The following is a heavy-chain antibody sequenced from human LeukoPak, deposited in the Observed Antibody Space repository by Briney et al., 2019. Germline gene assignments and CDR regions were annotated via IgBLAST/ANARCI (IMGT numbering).Heavy chain of an antibody. CDR2: INPNSGGT. D-gene: IGHD1-26*01. J-gene: IGHJ4*02. V-gene: IGHV1-2*02. CDR1: GYTFTGNY. CDR3: ARYPREGGNY. Sequence: ASVEVSCKASGYTFTGNYMHWVRQAPGQGLEWMGWINPNSGGTSYAQKFQGRVTMTRDTSISTAFMELSGLRSDDTAVYYCARYPREGGNYWGQGTLVTVSS.